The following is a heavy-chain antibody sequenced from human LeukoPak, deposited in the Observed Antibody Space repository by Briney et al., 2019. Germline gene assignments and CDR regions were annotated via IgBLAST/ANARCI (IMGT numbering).Heavy chain of an antibody. Sequence: GGSLRLSCAAPGFTFSSYAMSWVRQAPGKGLEWVSAISGSGGSTYYADSVKGRFTISRDNSKNTLYLQMNSLRAEDTAVYYCAKASYYYGSGSYPHKAFDYWGQGTLVTVSS. J-gene: IGHJ4*02. CDR3: AKASYYYGSGSYPHKAFDY. D-gene: IGHD3-10*01. CDR2: ISGSGGST. CDR1: GFTFSSYA. V-gene: IGHV3-23*01.